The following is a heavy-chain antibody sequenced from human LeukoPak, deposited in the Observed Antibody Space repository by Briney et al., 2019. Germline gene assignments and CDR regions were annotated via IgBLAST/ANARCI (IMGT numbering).Heavy chain of an antibody. V-gene: IGHV3-7*01. D-gene: IGHD5-24*01. J-gene: IGHJ4*02. CDR3: ARDRGNDYNSYFFDY. Sequence: PGGSLRLSCAASGFTFSTYAMTWVRQAPGKGLEWVANTKQDGREKYYVDSVKGRFTISRDNAKNSLYLQMNSLRAEDTAVYYCARDRGNDYNSYFFDYWGQGILVTVSS. CDR2: TKQDGREK. CDR1: GFTFSTYA.